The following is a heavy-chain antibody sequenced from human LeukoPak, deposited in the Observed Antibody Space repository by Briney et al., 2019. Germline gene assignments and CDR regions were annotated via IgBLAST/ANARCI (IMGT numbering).Heavy chain of an antibody. V-gene: IGHV1-69*06. CDR2: IIPIFGTA. Sequence: SVKVSCKASGGTFSSYAISWVRRAPGQGLEWMGGIIPIFGTANYAQKFQGRVTITADKSTSTAYMELSSLRSEDTAVYYCARLDTIYYYMDVWGKGTTVTVSS. CDR1: GGTFSSYA. CDR3: ARLDTIYYYMDV. D-gene: IGHD3-3*01. J-gene: IGHJ6*03.